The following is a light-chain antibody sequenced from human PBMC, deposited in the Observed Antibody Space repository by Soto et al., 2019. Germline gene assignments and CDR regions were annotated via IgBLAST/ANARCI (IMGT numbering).Light chain of an antibody. CDR2: EVS. CDR3: TSYEGGGRYV. J-gene: IGLJ1*01. V-gene: IGLV2-14*01. Sequence: QSALTQPASVSGSPGQSVTISCTGTSSDVGAYNLVSWYQQYPGKAPKLMIYEVSNRPSGVSNRFSGCKSGNTASLTISGLLAEDEADYYCCTSYEGGGRYVFGTGTKLTVL. CDR1: SSDVGAYNL.